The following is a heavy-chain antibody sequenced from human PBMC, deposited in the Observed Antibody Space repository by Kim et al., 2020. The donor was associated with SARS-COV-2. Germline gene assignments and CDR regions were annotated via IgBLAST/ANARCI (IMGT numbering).Heavy chain of an antibody. CDR1: GYTFTSYG. CDR3: ARDPAYYSSVYAADY. CDR2: ISVYNANT. V-gene: IGHV1-18*01. Sequence: ASVKVSCKASGYTFTSYGISWLRQAPGQGLEWMGWISVYNANTNYAQNLQARLTMTTDTSTSTAYMELRSLTSDDTAVYYCARDPAYYSSVYAADYWGQGTLVTLSP. D-gene: IGHD3-22*01. J-gene: IGHJ4*02.